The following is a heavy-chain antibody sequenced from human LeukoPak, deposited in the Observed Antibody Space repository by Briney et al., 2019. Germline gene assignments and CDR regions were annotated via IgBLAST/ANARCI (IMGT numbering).Heavy chain of an antibody. Sequence: SSETLSLTCTVSGGSISSGDYYWSWIRQPPGKGLEWIGYIHESGNSNYNPSLRSRVTISIDMSKNQFSLKLTSVTAADTAVYYCARDRSAAPADYWGQGTLVTVSS. J-gene: IGHJ4*02. CDR3: ARDRSAAPADY. V-gene: IGHV4-61*08. CDR1: GGSISSGDYY. D-gene: IGHD6-13*01. CDR2: IHESGNS.